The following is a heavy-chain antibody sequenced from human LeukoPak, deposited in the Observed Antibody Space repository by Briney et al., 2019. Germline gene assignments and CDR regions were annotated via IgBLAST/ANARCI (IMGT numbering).Heavy chain of an antibody. CDR3: ARVSQDYYDSSCSRYFDL. V-gene: IGHV4-59*01. D-gene: IGHD3-22*01. CDR1: GGSISSYY. J-gene: IGHJ2*01. CDR2: IYYSGST. Sequence: SETLSLTCTVSGGSISSYYWSWIRQPPGKGLEWIGYIYYSGSTNYNPSLKSRVTISVDTSKNQFSLKLSSVTAADTAVYYCARVSQDYYDSSCSRYFDLWGRGTLVTVSS.